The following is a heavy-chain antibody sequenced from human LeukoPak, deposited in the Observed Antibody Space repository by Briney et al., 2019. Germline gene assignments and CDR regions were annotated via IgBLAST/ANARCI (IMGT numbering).Heavy chain of an antibody. Sequence: SETLSLTCTVSGGSISSYYWSWIRQPAGKGLEWIGRIYTSGSTNYNPSLKSRVTMSVDTSKNQFSLKLSSVTAADTAVYYCARSLIHDRRRVRGTLIGPRYFDYWGQGTLVTVSS. V-gene: IGHV4-4*07. CDR1: GGSISSYY. J-gene: IGHJ4*02. CDR2: IYTSGST. D-gene: IGHD2/OR15-2a*01. CDR3: ARSLIHDRRRVRGTLIGPRYFDY.